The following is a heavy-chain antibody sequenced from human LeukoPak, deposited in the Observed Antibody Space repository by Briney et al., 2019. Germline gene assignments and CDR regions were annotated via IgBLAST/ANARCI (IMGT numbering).Heavy chain of an antibody. J-gene: IGHJ4*02. CDR1: GGTFSSYS. CDR3: ARCPYNYYDYSGHHLPDY. CDR2: IIPIYKTT. Sequence: AASVKVSCKASGGTFSSYSISWVRQAPGQGLEWMGRIIPIYKTTNYAPKFQGRVTFSTDEYTTTAYMELSSLRSEDTAVYYCARCPYNYYDYSGHHLPDYWGQGTLVTVSS. V-gene: IGHV1-69*05. D-gene: IGHD3-22*01.